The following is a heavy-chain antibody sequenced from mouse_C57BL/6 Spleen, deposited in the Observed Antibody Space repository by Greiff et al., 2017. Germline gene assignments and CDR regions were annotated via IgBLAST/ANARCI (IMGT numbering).Heavy chain of an antibody. CDR2: IDPSDSYT. J-gene: IGHJ3*01. V-gene: IGHV1-59*01. CDR1: GYTFTSYW. D-gene: IGHD2-12*01. CDR3: ASHDDEVAY. Sequence: VQLQQPGAELVRPGTSVKLSCKASGYTFTSYWMHWVKQRPGQGLEWIGVIDPSDSYTNYNQKFKGKATLTVDTSSSTAYMQLSSLTSEDSAVYYCASHDDEVAYWGQGTLVTVSA.